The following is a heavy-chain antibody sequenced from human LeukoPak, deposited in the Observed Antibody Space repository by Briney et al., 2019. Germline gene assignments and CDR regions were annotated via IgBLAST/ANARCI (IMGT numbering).Heavy chain of an antibody. D-gene: IGHD6-19*01. CDR3: AREWVDEVKALYSSGWYVDY. CDR2: ISAYNGNT. CDR1: VYTFTSYG. V-gene: IGHV1-18*01. Sequence: ASVNVSCKPSVYTFTSYGISWVRQAPGQGLERMGWISAYNGNTNNAQKLRGRVTMTTDTSTSTAYMELRSLRSDDTAVYYCAREWVDEVKALYSSGWYVDYWGQGTLVTVSS. J-gene: IGHJ4*02.